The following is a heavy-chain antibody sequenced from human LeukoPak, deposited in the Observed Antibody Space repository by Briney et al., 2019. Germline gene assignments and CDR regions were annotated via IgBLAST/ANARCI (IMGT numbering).Heavy chain of an antibody. D-gene: IGHD7-27*01. CDR3: ARDLAAGEHFYFDL. V-gene: IGHV3-33*01. Sequence: GGSLRLSCAASGVTFSSYGMHWVRQAPGKGLEWVAVIWYDGSNKYYADSVKGRFTISRDNFKNTLYLQRNSLRAEDTAVYYCARDLAAGEHFYFDLWGRGALVTVSS. CDR2: IWYDGSNK. J-gene: IGHJ2*01. CDR1: GVTFSSYG.